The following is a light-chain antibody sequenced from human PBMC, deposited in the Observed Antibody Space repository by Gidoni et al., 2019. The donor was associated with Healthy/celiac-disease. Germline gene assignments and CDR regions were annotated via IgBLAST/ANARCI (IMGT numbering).Light chain of an antibody. CDR1: QCISSY. V-gene: IGKV1-39*01. CDR2: AAS. Sequence: DIQMTQYPSSLSASVGDRVTLTCRANQCISSYLTWYQQKPGKAPELLIYAASSLESRVPSRFSGSGCGTDFTLTMSSLQPEDFATYYCQQSYRFGQGTKLEIK. CDR3: QQSYR. J-gene: IGKJ2*01.